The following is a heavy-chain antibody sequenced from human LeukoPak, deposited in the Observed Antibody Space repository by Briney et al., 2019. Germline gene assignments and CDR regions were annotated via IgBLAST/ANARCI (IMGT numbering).Heavy chain of an antibody. CDR3: ARVIPYYNGSGSSYSYYMDV. Sequence: SETLSLTCAVYGGSFSGYYWSWIRQPPGKGLEWIGEINHSGSTNYNPSLKSRVTISVDTSKNQFSLKLSSVTAADTAVYYCARVIPYYNGSGSSYSYYMDVWGKATTVTISS. D-gene: IGHD3-10*01. CDR2: INHSGST. J-gene: IGHJ6*03. V-gene: IGHV4-34*01. CDR1: GGSFSGYY.